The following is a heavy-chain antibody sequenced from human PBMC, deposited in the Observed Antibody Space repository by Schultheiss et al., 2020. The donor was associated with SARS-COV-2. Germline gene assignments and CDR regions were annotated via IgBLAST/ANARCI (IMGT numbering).Heavy chain of an antibody. J-gene: IGHJ6*04. CDR2: ISRSGGSI. D-gene: IGHD1-26*01. V-gene: IGHV3-23*01. CDR3: ARESIVGATRRGYYGMAV. Sequence: GGSLRLSCAASGFTFSNFGMGWVRQAPGKGLEWVSVISRSGGSIKYADSVKGRFTISRNNSKNTLYLQMNSLRAEDTAVYYCARESIVGATRRGYYGMAVWGKGTRATVS. CDR1: GFTFSNFG.